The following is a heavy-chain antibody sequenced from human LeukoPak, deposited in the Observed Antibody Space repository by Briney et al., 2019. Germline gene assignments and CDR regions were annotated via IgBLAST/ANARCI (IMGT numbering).Heavy chain of an antibody. Sequence: GESLQFSCQASGSTFNTYWIGWVRQLPGKGLEWMGIINPGDSDPRYSPSFQGRATFSADRSSSTAYLQWSSLKASDTAMYYCARHGVGSSWFGFDYWGQGTLVTVSS. CDR1: GSTFNTYW. V-gene: IGHV5-51*01. CDR3: ARHGVGSSWFGFDY. D-gene: IGHD6-13*01. J-gene: IGHJ4*02. CDR2: INPGDSDP.